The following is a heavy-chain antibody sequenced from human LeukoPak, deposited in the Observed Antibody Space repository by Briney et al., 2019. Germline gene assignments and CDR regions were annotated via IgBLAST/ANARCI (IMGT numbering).Heavy chain of an antibody. Sequence: PGGSLRLFCAASGFTFSGHWMSWVRQAPGKGLEWVANINQGGSDKYYVDSVKGRFTISRDNANNLLYLQMNSLRGEDTAVYYCTRDRSRAEDVWGRGTLVTVSS. CDR2: INQGGSDK. D-gene: IGHD1-14*01. CDR3: TRDRSRAEDV. CDR1: GFTFSGHW. V-gene: IGHV3-7*01. J-gene: IGHJ4*02.